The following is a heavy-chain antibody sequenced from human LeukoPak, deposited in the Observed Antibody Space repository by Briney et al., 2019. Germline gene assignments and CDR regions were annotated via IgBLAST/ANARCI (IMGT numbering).Heavy chain of an antibody. CDR1: GFTFSSYS. J-gene: IGHJ3*02. D-gene: IGHD6-6*01. Sequence: GGSLRLSCAASGFTFSSYSMNWVRQAPGKGLVWVSRIKSDGSSTSYADSVKGRFTISRDNAKNTLYLQMNSLRAEDTAVYYCARRSAARDAFDIWGQGTMVTVSS. V-gene: IGHV3-74*01. CDR2: IKSDGSST. CDR3: ARRSAARDAFDI.